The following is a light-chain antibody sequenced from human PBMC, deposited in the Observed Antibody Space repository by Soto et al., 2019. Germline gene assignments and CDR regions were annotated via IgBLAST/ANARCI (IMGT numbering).Light chain of an antibody. CDR2: DTS. J-gene: IGKJ1*01. Sequence: EIVLTQSPGILSLSPGERATLTCRASQGINRNYLAWYQQKPGQAPRLLISDTSSRATGVPDKFSGSGSGTDFTLTISRLGPEDSAVYYCHQYNSAQWTFGQGTKVEI. CDR3: HQYNSAQWT. V-gene: IGKV3-20*01. CDR1: QGINRNY.